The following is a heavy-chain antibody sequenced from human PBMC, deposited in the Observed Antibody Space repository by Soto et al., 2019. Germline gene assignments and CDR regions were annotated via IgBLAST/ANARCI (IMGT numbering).Heavy chain of an antibody. CDR1: GFTFTRYS. CDR2: ISSTTNYI. J-gene: IGHJ4*02. V-gene: IGHV3-21*06. Sequence: GSLRLSCAASGFTFTRYSMNWVRQAPGKGLEWVSSISSTTNYIYYGDSMKGRFTISRDNAKNSLYLEMNSLRAEDTAVYYCARESEDLTSNFDYWRQGTLVTVSS. CDR3: ARESEDLTSNFDY.